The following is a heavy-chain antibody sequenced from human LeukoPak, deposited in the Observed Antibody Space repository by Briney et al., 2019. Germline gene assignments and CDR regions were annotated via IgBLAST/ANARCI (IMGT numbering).Heavy chain of an antibody. V-gene: IGHV4-30-4*01. CDR3: ARDRGIAVWNYYGMDV. J-gene: IGHJ6*02. D-gene: IGHD6-19*01. CDR1: GGSISSGDYY. CDR2: IYYSGST. Sequence: PSQTLSLTCTVSGGSISSGDYYWSWIRQPPGKGLEWIGYIYYSGSTYYNPSLKSRVTISVDTSKNQFSLKLSSVTAADTAVYYCARDRGIAVWNYYGMDVWGQGTTVTVSS.